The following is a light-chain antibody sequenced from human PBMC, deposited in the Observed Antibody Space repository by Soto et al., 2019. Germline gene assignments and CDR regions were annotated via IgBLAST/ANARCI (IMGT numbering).Light chain of an antibody. CDR3: QQYGSSPQT. Sequence: EIVLTQSPGTLSLSPGERATLSCRASQSVSSSYLAWYQQKPGQAPRLLIYGASSRATGIPDRFSGSGSATDFTLTISRMEPEDVSVYYCQQYGSSPQTFGQGTRLEIK. CDR2: GAS. CDR1: QSVSSSY. J-gene: IGKJ5*01. V-gene: IGKV3-20*01.